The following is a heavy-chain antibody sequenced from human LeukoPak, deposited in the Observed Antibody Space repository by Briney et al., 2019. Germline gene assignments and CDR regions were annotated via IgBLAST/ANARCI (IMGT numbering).Heavy chain of an antibody. CDR2: IYYSGST. CDR3: ARDSSGSYPLLFDY. D-gene: IGHD1-26*01. Sequence: SETLSLTCTVSGGSISSGDFYWSWIRQPPGKGLEWVGYIYYSGSTYYNPSLKSRVTISVDTSKNQFSLKLSSVTAADTAVYYCARDSSGSYPLLFDYWGQGTLVTVSS. CDR1: GGSISSGDFY. V-gene: IGHV4-30-4*08. J-gene: IGHJ4*02.